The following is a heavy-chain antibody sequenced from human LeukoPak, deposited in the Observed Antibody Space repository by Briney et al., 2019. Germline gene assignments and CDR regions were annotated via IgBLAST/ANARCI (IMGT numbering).Heavy chain of an antibody. D-gene: IGHD1-1*01. V-gene: IGHV4-61*01. Sequence: SETLSLTCTVSGDSVSNDRYYWTWIRQSPGKGLEWIAYIRYSGHTNYNPSLDTRVTISLDASKNQLSLRLYSVTAADTAMYYCARYNWNTWFDPWGPGALVTVSS. CDR2: IRYSGHT. CDR1: GDSVSNDRYY. J-gene: IGHJ5*02. CDR3: ARYNWNTWFDP.